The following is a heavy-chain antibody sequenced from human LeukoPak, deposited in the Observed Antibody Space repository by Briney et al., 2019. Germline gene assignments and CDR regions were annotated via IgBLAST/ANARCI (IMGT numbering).Heavy chain of an antibody. CDR1: GGSISSSSYY. Sequence: SETLSLTCTVSGGSISSSSYYWGWIRQPPGKGLEWIGSIYYSGSTYYNPSLKSRVTISVDTSKNQFPLKLSSVTAADTAVYYCARLPRSSWYWCDYWGQGTLVTVSS. CDR3: ARLPRSSWYWCDY. V-gene: IGHV4-39*01. J-gene: IGHJ4*02. D-gene: IGHD6-13*01. CDR2: IYYSGST.